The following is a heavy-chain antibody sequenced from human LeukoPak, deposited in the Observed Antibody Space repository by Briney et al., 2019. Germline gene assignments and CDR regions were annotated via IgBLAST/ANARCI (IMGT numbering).Heavy chain of an antibody. D-gene: IGHD4-17*01. V-gene: IGHV3-21*01. CDR3: ARSYGDEY. CDR1: GFTFSSYS. Sequence: PGGSLRLSCAASGFTFSSYSMNWVRQAPGKGLEWVSSISSGGNYIYYADSVKGRFTISRDNANNSLYLQMNSLRAEDTAVYYCARSYGDEYWGQGTLVTVSS. CDR2: ISSGGNYI. J-gene: IGHJ4*02.